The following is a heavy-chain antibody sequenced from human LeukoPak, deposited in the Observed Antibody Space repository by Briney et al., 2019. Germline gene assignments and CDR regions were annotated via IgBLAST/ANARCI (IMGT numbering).Heavy chain of an antibody. D-gene: IGHD3-10*01. CDR2: ISAYNGNT. Sequence: ASVTVSCKASGYTFTSYGISWVRQAPGQGLEWMGWISAYNGNTNYAQKLQGRVTMTTDTSTSTAYMELRSLRSDDTAVYYCARDPRDFYGSGSYLGYWGQGTLATVSS. CDR3: ARDPRDFYGSGSYLGY. CDR1: GYTFTSYG. V-gene: IGHV1-18*01. J-gene: IGHJ4*02.